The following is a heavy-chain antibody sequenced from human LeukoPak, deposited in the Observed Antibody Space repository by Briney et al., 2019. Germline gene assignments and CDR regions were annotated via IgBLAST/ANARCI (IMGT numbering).Heavy chain of an antibody. D-gene: IGHD2-8*01. V-gene: IGHV3-74*01. J-gene: IGHJ3*02. Sequence: PGGSLGLSCAASGFTFSSYWMHWVRQAPGKGLVWVSRINSDGSSTSYADSVKGRFTISRDNAKNTLYLQMNSLRAEDTAVYYCARSGKWWRGAFDIWGQGTMVTVSS. CDR1: GFTFSSYW. CDR3: ARSGKWWRGAFDI. CDR2: INSDGSST.